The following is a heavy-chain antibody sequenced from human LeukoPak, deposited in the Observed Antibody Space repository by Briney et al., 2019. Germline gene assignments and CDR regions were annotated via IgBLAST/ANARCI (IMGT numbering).Heavy chain of an antibody. J-gene: IGHJ4*02. D-gene: IGHD6-19*01. CDR2: IYYTRSP. V-gene: IGHV4-59*01. CDR3: ARGDIAVAGTYYFDY. CDR1: GGSISSYY. Sequence: SETLSLTCTVSGGSISSYYWSWIRQPPGQGLEWFDDIYYTRSPNYNPYLKSRVPISVDTSSNQFSLKLRSVPAADTAVYYCARGDIAVAGTYYFDYWGQGTLVTVSS.